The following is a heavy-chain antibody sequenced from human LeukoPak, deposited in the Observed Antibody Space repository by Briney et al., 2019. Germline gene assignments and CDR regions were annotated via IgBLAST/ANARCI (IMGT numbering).Heavy chain of an antibody. J-gene: IGHJ4*02. Sequence: SETLSLTCTVSGGSISSSSNYRGWIRQPPGKGLEWIGNIYNSGSNDYNPSLKSRVTISVDTSKNQFSLKLTSVTAADTAVYYCARDRYYYDSSGYCRFDYWGQGTLVTVSS. CDR1: GGSISSSSNY. D-gene: IGHD3-22*01. V-gene: IGHV4-39*07. CDR2: IYNSGSN. CDR3: ARDRYYYDSSGYCRFDY.